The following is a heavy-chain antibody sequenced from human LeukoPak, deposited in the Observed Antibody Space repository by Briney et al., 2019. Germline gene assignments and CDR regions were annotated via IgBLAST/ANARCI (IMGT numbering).Heavy chain of an antibody. CDR3: ARVLYSYAYFDY. D-gene: IGHD5-18*01. CDR1: GYSISSGYY. CDR2: IYHSGST. J-gene: IGHJ4*02. V-gene: IGHV4-38-2*02. Sequence: SSETLSLTCTVSGYSISSGYYWGWIRQPPGKGLEWIGSIYHSGSTYYNPSLKSRVTISVDTSKNQFSLKLSSVTAADTAVYYCARVLYSYAYFDYWGQGTLVTVS.